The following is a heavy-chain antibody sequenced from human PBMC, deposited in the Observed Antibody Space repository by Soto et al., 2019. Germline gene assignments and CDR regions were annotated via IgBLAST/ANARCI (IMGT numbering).Heavy chain of an antibody. CDR1: GGTIRSSNYY. J-gene: IGHJ5*02. CDR2: IDYSGST. Sequence: SETLSLTCTVSGGTIRSSNYYWAWIRQPPGKGLEWIGSIDYSGSTYYNPSLKSRVTISVDTSKNHFSLKLGSVTAAGTALYYCSRRAPEGFDPWGQGTRVTVS. V-gene: IGHV4-39*02. CDR3: SRRAPEGFDP.